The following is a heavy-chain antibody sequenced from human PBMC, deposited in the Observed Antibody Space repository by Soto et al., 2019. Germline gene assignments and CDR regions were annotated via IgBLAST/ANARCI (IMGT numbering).Heavy chain of an antibody. D-gene: IGHD6-6*01. CDR3: AKDSSSSVYYYYGMDV. V-gene: IGHV3-23*01. J-gene: IGHJ6*02. CDR1: GFTFSSYA. Sequence: GWSLRLSCAASGFTFSSYAMSWVRQAPGKGLEWVSAISGSGGSTYYADSVKGRVTISRDNSKNTLYLQMNSLRAEDTAVYYCAKDSSSSVYYYYGMDVWGQGTTVTVSS. CDR2: ISGSGGST.